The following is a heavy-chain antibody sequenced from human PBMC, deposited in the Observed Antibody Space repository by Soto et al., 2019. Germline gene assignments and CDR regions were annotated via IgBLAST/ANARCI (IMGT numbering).Heavy chain of an antibody. D-gene: IGHD6-6*01. CDR1: GFTFSSYS. CDR3: ARDRTRGIAARGTN. Sequence: EVQLVESGGGLVQPGGSLRLSCAASGFTFSSYSMNWVRQAPGKGLEWVSYISSSSSTIYYADSVKGRFTISRDNAKNSLYLQMNSLRAEDTAVYYGARDRTRGIAARGTNWGQGTLVTVSS. CDR2: ISSSSSTI. J-gene: IGHJ4*02. V-gene: IGHV3-48*01.